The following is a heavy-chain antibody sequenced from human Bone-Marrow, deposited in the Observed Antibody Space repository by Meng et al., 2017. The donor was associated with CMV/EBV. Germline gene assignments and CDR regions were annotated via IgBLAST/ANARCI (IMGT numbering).Heavy chain of an antibody. CDR2: IYWNDDK. Sequence: SGPTLLKPTQTLTLTCTFSGFSLSTGGAGVGWIRQPPGKALEWLALIYWNDDKRYSPSLKRRLTITKDTSRNQVVLTMTNMDPVDTATYYCAHKYDFWNGYTYWGHGTLVTVSS. CDR1: GFSLSTGGAG. J-gene: IGHJ4*01. CDR3: AHKYDFWNGYTY. D-gene: IGHD3-3*01. V-gene: IGHV2-5*01.